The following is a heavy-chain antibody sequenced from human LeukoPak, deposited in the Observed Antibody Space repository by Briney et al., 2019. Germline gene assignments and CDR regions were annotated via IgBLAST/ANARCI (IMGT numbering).Heavy chain of an antibody. V-gene: IGHV4-59*11. Sequence: SGTLSLTCTVSGGSISSHYWSWIRQPPGKGLEWIGYIYYSGSTNYNPSLKSRVTISVDTSKNQFSLKLSSVTAADTAVYYCARASMYRGYFDYWGQGTLVTVSS. CDR2: IYYSGST. J-gene: IGHJ4*02. CDR1: GGSISSHY. D-gene: IGHD2-2*01. CDR3: ARASMYRGYFDY.